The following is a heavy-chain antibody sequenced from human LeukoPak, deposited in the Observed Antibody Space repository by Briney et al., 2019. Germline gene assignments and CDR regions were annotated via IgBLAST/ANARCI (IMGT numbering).Heavy chain of an antibody. V-gene: IGHV3-33*01. CDR3: ARQHVSGSSWYSIDY. Sequence: GGSLRLSCAASGFTFSNYGMHWVRQAPGRGLEWVAVIWHDGGNKYSADSVRGRFTISRDNSKNTLFLQMNSLKASDTAMYYCARQHVSGSSWYSIDYWGQGTLVTVSS. D-gene: IGHD6-13*01. CDR1: GFTFSNYG. J-gene: IGHJ4*02. CDR2: IWHDGGNK.